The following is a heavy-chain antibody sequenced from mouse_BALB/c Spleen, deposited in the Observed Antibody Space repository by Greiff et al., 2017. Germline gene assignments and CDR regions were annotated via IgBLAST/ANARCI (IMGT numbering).Heavy chain of an antibody. V-gene: IGHV5-4*02. CDR3: ARGPPYYYGSSYYAMDY. CDR1: GFTFSDYY. D-gene: IGHD1-1*01. CDR2: ISDGGSYT. Sequence: DVKLVESGGGLVKPGGSLKLSCAASGFTFSDYYMYWVRQTPEKRLEWVATISDGGSYTYYPDSVKGRFTISRDNAKNNLYLQMSSLKSEDTAMYYCARGPPYYYGSSYYAMDYWGQGTSVTVSS. J-gene: IGHJ4*01.